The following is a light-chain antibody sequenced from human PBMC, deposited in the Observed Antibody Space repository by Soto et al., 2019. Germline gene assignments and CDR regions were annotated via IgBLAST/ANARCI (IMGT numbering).Light chain of an antibody. CDR1: QSVSSTY. CDR2: GAS. CDR3: QQYGSSPRT. V-gene: IGKV3-20*01. J-gene: IGKJ1*01. Sequence: EIVLTQSPGTLSLSPGEGATLSCRASQSVSSTYLAWYQQKPGQAPRLLIYGASSRATGIPDRFSGSGSGTDFTLTIGRLEPEDFAVYYCQQYGSSPRTFGQGTKVEVK.